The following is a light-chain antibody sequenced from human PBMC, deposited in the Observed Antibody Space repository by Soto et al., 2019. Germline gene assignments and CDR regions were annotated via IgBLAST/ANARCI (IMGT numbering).Light chain of an antibody. V-gene: IGLV2-14*01. CDR1: SSDVGGYNF. CDR3: SSYTNTNTWV. J-gene: IGLJ3*02. Sequence: QSALTQPASVSESPGQSITISCTGTSSDVGGYNFVSWYQQNPGDAPKLLIYEVTNRPSGVSNRFSGSKSGNTASLTISGLQAEDEADYYCSSYTNTNTWVFGGGTRLTVL. CDR2: EVT.